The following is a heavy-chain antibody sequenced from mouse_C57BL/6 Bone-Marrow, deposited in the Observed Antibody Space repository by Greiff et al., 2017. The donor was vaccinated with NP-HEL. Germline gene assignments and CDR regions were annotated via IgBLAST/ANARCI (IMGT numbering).Heavy chain of an antibody. D-gene: IGHD2-1*01. V-gene: IGHV14-2*01. J-gene: IGHJ2*01. CDR1: GFNIKDYY. CDR3: AVGFSDGNY. Sequence: EVQLHQSGAELVKPGASVMLSCSASGFNIKDYYLHWVKQRTEQGLVGIGRFVPEDGETKYAPNLPGKATITADTSSNTAYLQLSNLTTKDTAVYYYAVGFSDGNYWGQGTTLTVSS. CDR2: FVPEDGET.